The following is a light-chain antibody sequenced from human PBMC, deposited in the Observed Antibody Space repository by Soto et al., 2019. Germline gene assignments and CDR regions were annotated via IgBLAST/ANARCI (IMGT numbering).Light chain of an antibody. V-gene: IGLV2-14*01. CDR1: SSDVGGYNY. CDR2: DVS. J-gene: IGLJ2*01. CDR3: SSSTSRSTRV. Sequence: QSALTQPASVSGSPGQSITIACTGTSSDVGGYNYVSWYQQHPGKAPKLMIYDVSNRPSGVSNRFSGSTSGNTASLTISGLQAEDEADYYCSSSTSRSTRVFGGGTKLTVL.